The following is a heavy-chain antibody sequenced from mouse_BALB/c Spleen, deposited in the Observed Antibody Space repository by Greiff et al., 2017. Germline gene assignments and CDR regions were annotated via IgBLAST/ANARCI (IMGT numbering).Heavy chain of an antibody. Sequence: QVQLQQSGPELVKPGASVRISCKASGYTFTSYYIHWVKQRPGQGLEWIGWIYPGNVNTKYNEKFKGKATLTADKSSSTAYMQLSSLTSEDSAVYFCARDGNYPFAYWGQGTLVTVSA. J-gene: IGHJ3*01. CDR1: GYTFTSYY. D-gene: IGHD2-1*01. V-gene: IGHV1S56*01. CDR2: IYPGNVNT. CDR3: ARDGNYPFAY.